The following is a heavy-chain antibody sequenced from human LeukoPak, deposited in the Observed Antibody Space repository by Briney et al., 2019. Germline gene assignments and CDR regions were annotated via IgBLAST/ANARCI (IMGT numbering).Heavy chain of an antibody. CDR1: GFTFSNYW. V-gene: IGHV3-7*01. CDR2: IKQDGIEK. D-gene: IGHD3-22*01. CDR3: ARGSSGYYCDHFQT. Sequence: GGSLRLSCAASGFTFSNYWMTWIRQAPGKGLEWVANIKQDGIEKYYVDSVEGRFTVSRDNTKNSLFLQMHNLRAEDTAVYYCARGSSGYYCDHFQTRGQGSLVTVSS. J-gene: IGHJ1*01.